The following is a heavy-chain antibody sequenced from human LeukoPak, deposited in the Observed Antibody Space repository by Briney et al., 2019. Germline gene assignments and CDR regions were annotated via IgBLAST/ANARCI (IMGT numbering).Heavy chain of an antibody. V-gene: IGHV1-18*01. Sequence: ASVKVSCKASGYTFTSYGISWVRQAPGQGLDWMGWISAYNGNTNYAQKLQGRVTMTTDTSTSTAYMELRSLRSDDTAVYYCARAPYDSSGYYIWFDPWGQGTLVTVSS. J-gene: IGHJ5*02. CDR2: ISAYNGNT. CDR3: ARAPYDSSGYYIWFDP. CDR1: GYTFTSYG. D-gene: IGHD3-22*01.